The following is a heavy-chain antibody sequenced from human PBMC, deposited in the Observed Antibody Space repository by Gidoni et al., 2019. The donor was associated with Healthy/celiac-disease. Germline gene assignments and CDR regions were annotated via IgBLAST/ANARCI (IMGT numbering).Heavy chain of an antibody. Sequence: EVQLVESGGGLVKPGGSLRLSCAASGFTFSSYSMNGVRQAPGKGLGWVSSISSISSYIYYADSVKGRFTISRDNAKNSLYLQMNSLRAEDTAVYYCARNYPRYCSGGSCYSWGMDYWGQGTLVTVSS. V-gene: IGHV3-21*01. CDR1: GFTFSSYS. J-gene: IGHJ4*02. CDR3: ARNYPRYCSGGSCYSWGMDY. CDR2: ISSISSYI. D-gene: IGHD2-15*01.